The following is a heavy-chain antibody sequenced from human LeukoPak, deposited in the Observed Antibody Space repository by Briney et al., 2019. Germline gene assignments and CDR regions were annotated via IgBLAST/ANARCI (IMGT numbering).Heavy chain of an antibody. J-gene: IGHJ4*02. V-gene: IGHV3-23*01. CDR1: GFTFNNFA. Sequence: GGSLRLSCAASGFTFNNFAMNWVRQAPGEGLEWVSTISGSGGKTYYADSVNGRFTISRDNAKNTVSLHMNSLRAEDTALYYCVKGTLYYFQFWGQGTLVTVSS. CDR3: VKGTLYYFQF. CDR2: ISGSGGKT.